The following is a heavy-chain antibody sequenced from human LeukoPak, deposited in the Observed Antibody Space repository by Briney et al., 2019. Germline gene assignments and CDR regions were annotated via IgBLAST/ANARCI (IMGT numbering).Heavy chain of an antibody. J-gene: IGHJ6*03. CDR3: ARDPLSGTTLLWAVTNYYYYMDV. CDR1: GFTFSSYS. Sequence: GGSPRLSCAASGFTFSSYSMNWVRQAPGKGLEWVSSISSSSSYIYYADSVKGRFTISRDNAKNSLYLQMNSLRAEDTAVYYCARDPLSGTTLLWAVTNYYYYMDVWGKGTTVTVSS. CDR2: ISSSSSYI. V-gene: IGHV3-21*01. D-gene: IGHD1-1*01.